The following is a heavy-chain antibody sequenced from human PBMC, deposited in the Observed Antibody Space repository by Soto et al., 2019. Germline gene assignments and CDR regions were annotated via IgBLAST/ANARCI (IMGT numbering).Heavy chain of an antibody. V-gene: IGHV3-23*01. CDR3: AKDFQIKHIWGSYSFDY. CDR1: GFTFSSYA. Sequence: PGGSLRLSCAASGFTFSSYAMSWVRQAPGKGLEWVSAISGSGGNTYYADSVKGRFTISRDNSKNTLYLQMNSLRAEDTAVYYCAKDFQIKHIWGSYSFDYWGQGTLVTVSS. CDR2: ISGSGGNT. D-gene: IGHD3-16*01. J-gene: IGHJ4*02.